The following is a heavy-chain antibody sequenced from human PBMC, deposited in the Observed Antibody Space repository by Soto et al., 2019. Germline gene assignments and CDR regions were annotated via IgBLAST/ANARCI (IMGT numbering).Heavy chain of an antibody. J-gene: IGHJ6*02. V-gene: IGHV1-46*01. CDR3: ARDPGMVATHYYYGMDV. Sequence: QVQLVQSGAEVKKPGASVKVSCKASGYTFTSYYMHWVRQAPGQGLEWMGIINPSGGSTSYAQKFQGRVTMTRDTSTSTVYMELSSLRSEDTAVYYCARDPGMVATHYYYGMDVWGQGTTVTVSS. CDR1: GYTFTSYY. CDR2: INPSGGST. D-gene: IGHD5-12*01.